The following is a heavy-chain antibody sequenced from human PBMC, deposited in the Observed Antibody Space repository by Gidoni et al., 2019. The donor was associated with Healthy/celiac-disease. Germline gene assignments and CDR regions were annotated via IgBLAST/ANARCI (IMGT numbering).Heavy chain of an antibody. J-gene: IGHJ4*02. V-gene: IGHV3-30-3*01. CDR1: GFTFSSYA. CDR2: ISYDGSNK. D-gene: IGHD3-3*01. CDR3: ARDDDFWSGYPDY. Sequence: QVQLVESVGGVVQPGRSLRLSCAASGFTFSSYAMHWVRQAPGNGLVWVAVISYDGSNKSYADSVKGRFTISRDNSKNTLYLQMNSLRAEDTAVYYCARDDDFWSGYPDYWGQGTLVTVSS.